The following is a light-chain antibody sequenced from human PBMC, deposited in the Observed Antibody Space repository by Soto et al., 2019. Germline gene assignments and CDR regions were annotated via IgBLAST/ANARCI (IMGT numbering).Light chain of an antibody. V-gene: IGKV3D-15*01. CDR1: QSVSSN. Sequence: SVLTQSPGTLSLSPGERATLSCRASQSVSSNYLAWYQQKPGQAPRLLIYGASTRATGIPDRFSGSGSGTEFTLTITSLQSEDFAVYYCQQYNEWPITFGQGTRLEIK. CDR3: QQYNEWPIT. J-gene: IGKJ5*01. CDR2: GAS.